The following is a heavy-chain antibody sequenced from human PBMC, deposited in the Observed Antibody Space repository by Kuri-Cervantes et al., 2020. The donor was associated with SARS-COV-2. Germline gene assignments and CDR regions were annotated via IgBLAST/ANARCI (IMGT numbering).Heavy chain of an antibody. J-gene: IGHJ3*02. V-gene: IGHV3-21*01. Sequence: GGSLRLSCAASGFTFSSYSMNWVRQAPGKGLEWVSSISSSSSYIYYADSVKGRFTISRDNAKNSLYLQMNSLRAEDTAVYYCARRGGNNDSAWERADAFDIWGQGTMVTVSS. CDR3: ARRGGNNDSAWERADAFDI. CDR1: GFTFSSYS. D-gene: IGHD1-26*01. CDR2: ISSSSSYI.